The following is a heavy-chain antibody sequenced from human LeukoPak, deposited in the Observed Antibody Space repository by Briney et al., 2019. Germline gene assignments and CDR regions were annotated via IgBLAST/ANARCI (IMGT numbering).Heavy chain of an antibody. D-gene: IGHD3-16*02. Sequence: SETLSLTCTVSGGSISSYHRSWIRQPAGKGLEWIGRIYPSGGTNYNPSLKSRVTMSVDTSKNQFSLKLSSVTAADTAVYYCAGDYLNVWGSYRFSFDYWGQGTLVTVSS. CDR3: AGDYLNVWGSYRFSFDY. J-gene: IGHJ4*02. V-gene: IGHV4-4*07. CDR2: IYPSGGT. CDR1: GGSISSYH.